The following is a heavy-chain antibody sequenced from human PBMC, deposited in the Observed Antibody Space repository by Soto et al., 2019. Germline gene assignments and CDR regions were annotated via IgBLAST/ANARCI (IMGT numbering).Heavy chain of an antibody. D-gene: IGHD5-18*01. CDR1: GGSISSYY. V-gene: IGHV4-59*08. CDR3: ARRKKKTYGYELNYYYYGMDV. Sequence: SETLSLTCTVSGGSISSYYWSWIRQPPGKGLEWIGYIYYSGSTNYNPSLKSRVTISVDTSKNQFSLKLSSVTAADTAVYYCARRKKKTYGYELNYYYYGMDVWGQGTTVTVSS. J-gene: IGHJ6*02. CDR2: IYYSGST.